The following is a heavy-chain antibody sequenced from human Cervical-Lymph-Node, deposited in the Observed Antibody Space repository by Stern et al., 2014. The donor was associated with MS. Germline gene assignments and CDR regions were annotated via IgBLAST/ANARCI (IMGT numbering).Heavy chain of an antibody. CDR2: ISYDGTNK. Sequence: VQLVESGGGVVQPGRSLRLSCAASGFIFGDHTMLWVRQAPGKGLEGLTVISYDGTNKYYADSVKGRFTISRDNSKNTLYLQMNSLRVDDTAVYYCGAGPGGAAIDYWGQGTLVTVSS. J-gene: IGHJ4*02. CDR3: GAGPGGAAIDY. CDR1: GFIFGDHT. V-gene: IGHV3-30*04. D-gene: IGHD1-26*01.